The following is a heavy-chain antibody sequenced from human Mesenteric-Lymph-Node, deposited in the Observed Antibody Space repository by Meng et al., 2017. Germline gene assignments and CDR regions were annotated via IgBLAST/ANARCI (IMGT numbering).Heavy chain of an antibody. Sequence: SVKVSCKASGGIFSNYAISWVRQAPGQGLEWMGGIIPIFGTANYAQKFQGRVTITTDESTSTAYMELSSLRSEDTAVYYCARNLLRYFDWLLPHDAFDIWGQGTMVTVSS. CDR2: IIPIFGTA. CDR3: ARNLLRYFDWLLPHDAFDI. J-gene: IGHJ3*02. D-gene: IGHD3-9*01. V-gene: IGHV1-69*05. CDR1: GGIFSNYA.